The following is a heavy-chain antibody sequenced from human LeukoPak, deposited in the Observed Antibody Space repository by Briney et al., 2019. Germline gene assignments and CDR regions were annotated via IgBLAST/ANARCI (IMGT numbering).Heavy chain of an antibody. CDR2: INHSGST. Sequence: SETLSLTCAVYGGSFSGYYWSWIRQPPGKGLEWIGEINHSGSTNYNPSLKSRVTISVDTSKNQFSLKLSSVTAADTAVYYCAKADKYDILTGCKTDYWGQGTLVTVSS. CDR1: GGSFSGYY. D-gene: IGHD3-9*01. CDR3: AKADKYDILTGCKTDY. J-gene: IGHJ4*02. V-gene: IGHV4-34*01.